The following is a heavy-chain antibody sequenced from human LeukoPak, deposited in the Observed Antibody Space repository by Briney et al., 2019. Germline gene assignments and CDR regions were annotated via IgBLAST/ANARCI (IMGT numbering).Heavy chain of an antibody. V-gene: IGHV1-69*04. D-gene: IGHD2-2*01. J-gene: IGHJ5*02. Sequence: SVKVSCKASGGTFSSYAISWVRQAPGQGLEWMGRIIPILGIANYAQKFQGRVTITADKSTSTAYMELSSLRSEDTAVYYCARVGPFRVPAVEWNWFDPWGQGTLVTVSS. CDR1: GGTFSSYA. CDR3: ARVGPFRVPAVEWNWFDP. CDR2: IIPILGIA.